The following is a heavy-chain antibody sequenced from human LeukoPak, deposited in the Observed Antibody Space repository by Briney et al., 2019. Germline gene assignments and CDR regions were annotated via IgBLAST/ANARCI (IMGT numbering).Heavy chain of an antibody. V-gene: IGHV3-21*01. CDR3: ARDTSGSYWAYYYYYYYMDV. D-gene: IGHD1-26*01. J-gene: IGHJ6*03. Sequence: GGSLRLSCDASGFRFSAYSMNWVRQAPGKGLEWVSSISSSSSYIYYADSVKGRFTISRDNAKNSLYLQMNSLRAEDTAVYYCARDTSGSYWAYYYYYYYMDVWGKGTTVTISS. CDR2: ISSSSSYI. CDR1: GFRFSAYS.